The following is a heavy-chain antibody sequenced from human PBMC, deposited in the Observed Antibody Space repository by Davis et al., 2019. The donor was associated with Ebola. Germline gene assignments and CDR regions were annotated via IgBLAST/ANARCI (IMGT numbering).Heavy chain of an antibody. D-gene: IGHD5-18*01. CDR2: ISGSGASI. J-gene: IGHJ4*02. CDR3: ARGYSYGDY. V-gene: IGHV3-48*03. Sequence: GGSLRLSCAVSGFTFSSYAMSWARQAPGKGLEWVSSISGSGASIYYADSVKGRFTISRDNAKNSLYLQMNSLRAEDTAVYYCARGYSYGDYWGQGTLVTVSS. CDR1: GFTFSSYA.